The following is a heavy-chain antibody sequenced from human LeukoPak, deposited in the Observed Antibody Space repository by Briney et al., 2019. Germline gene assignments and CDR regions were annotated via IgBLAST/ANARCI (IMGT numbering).Heavy chain of an antibody. CDR1: GFTFSSYA. J-gene: IGHJ1*01. Sequence: GGSLRLSCAASGFTFSSYAMHWVRQAPGKGLEWVAVISYDGSNKYYADSVKGRFTISRDNSKNTLYLQMNSLRAEDTAVYYCARRNSGSYYEYFQHWGQGTLVTVSS. CDR2: ISYDGSNK. D-gene: IGHD1-26*01. CDR3: ARRNSGSYYEYFQH. V-gene: IGHV3-30*04.